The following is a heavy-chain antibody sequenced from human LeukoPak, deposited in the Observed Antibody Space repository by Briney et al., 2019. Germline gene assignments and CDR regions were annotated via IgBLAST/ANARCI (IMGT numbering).Heavy chain of an antibody. J-gene: IGHJ6*02. V-gene: IGHV3-9*01. CDR1: GFTFDDYA. CDR2: ISWNSGSI. CDR3: AKDMGRTYYYDSSGYYSYYYGMDV. Sequence: SGGSLRLSCAASGFTFDDYAMHWVRQAPGKGVEWVSGISWNSGSIGYADSVKGRFTISRDNAKNSLYLQMNSLRAEDTALYYCAKDMGRTYYYDSSGYYSYYYGMDVWGQGTTVTVSS. D-gene: IGHD3-22*01.